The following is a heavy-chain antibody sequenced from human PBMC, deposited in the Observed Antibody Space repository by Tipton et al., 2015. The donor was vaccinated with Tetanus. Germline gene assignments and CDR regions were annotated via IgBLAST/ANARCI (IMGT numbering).Heavy chain of an antibody. CDR2: ISGSGGST. V-gene: IGHV3-23*01. J-gene: IGHJ1*01. CDR3: AATVGGNDRRYFQH. CDR1: GFTFSSYA. D-gene: IGHD3-22*01. Sequence: SLRLSCAASGFTFSSYAMSWVRQAPGKGLEWVSAISGSGGSTYYADSVKGRFTISRDNSKNTLYLQMNSLRAEDTAVYYCAATVGGNDRRYFQHWGQGTLVTVSS.